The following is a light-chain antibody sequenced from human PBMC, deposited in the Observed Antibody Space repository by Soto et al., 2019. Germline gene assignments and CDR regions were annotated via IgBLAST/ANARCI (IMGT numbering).Light chain of an antibody. J-gene: IGLJ1*01. CDR1: SSDIGRYNY. CDR3: SSYISSSTYV. Sequence: SALAQPASVSGSPGQSITISCTGTSSDIGRYNYVSWYQQYPGKAPKFMIYDVSNRPSGVSNRFSGSKSGNTASLTISGPQAEDEADYYCSSYISSSTYVFGTGTKVTVL. V-gene: IGLV2-14*01. CDR2: DVS.